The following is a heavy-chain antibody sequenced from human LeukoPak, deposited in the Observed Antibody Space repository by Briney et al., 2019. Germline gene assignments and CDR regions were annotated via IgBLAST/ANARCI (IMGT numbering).Heavy chain of an antibody. J-gene: IGHJ6*03. CDR2: IHYSGST. CDR3: ARTYYYYYMDV. Sequence: SETLSLTCTVSGGSISSYYWSWIRQPPGKGLEWIGYIHYSGSTNYNPSLKSRLTISVETSKNQFSLKLRSVTAADTAVYYCARTYYYYYMDVWGKGTTVTISS. CDR1: GGSISSYY. V-gene: IGHV4-59*01.